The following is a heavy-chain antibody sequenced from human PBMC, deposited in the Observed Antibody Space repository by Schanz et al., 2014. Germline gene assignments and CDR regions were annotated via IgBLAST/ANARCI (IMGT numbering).Heavy chain of an antibody. Sequence: EVQLVDSGGGLVQPGGSLRLSCAASTFTFSSDWMSWVRQAPGKGLEWVSAISGSGGSTYYADSVKGRFTISRDNSKNTLYLQMNSLRAEDTAVYYCAKGRFGELSAFDIWGQGTMVTVSS. D-gene: IGHD3-10*01. CDR2: ISGSGGST. J-gene: IGHJ3*02. CDR1: TFTFSSDW. V-gene: IGHV3-23*04. CDR3: AKGRFGELSAFDI.